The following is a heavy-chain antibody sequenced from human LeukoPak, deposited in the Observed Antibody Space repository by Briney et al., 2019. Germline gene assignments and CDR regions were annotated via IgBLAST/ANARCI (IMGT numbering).Heavy chain of an antibody. V-gene: IGHV1-8*01. CDR1: GYTFTSYD. J-gene: IGHJ4*02. CDR3: ARGTRIAVAGTSQRKKLDD. CDR2: MNPNSGNT. Sequence: GASVKVSCKASGYTFTSYDINWVRQATGQGLEWMGWMNPNSGNTGYAQKFQGSVTITRNTSIDTAYMELTSLRYEDTAVYYCARGTRIAVAGTSQRKKLDDWGQGTLVTVSS. D-gene: IGHD6-19*01.